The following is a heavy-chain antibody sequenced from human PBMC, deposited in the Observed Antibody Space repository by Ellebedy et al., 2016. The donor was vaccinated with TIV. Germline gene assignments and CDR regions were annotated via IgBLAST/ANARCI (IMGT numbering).Heavy chain of an antibody. CDR3: ARDLVL. V-gene: IGHV3-53*01. Sequence: GESLKISCAAFGFTVTDSYLSWVRQAPGKGLEWVSVTDPGDNTYYANSVKGRCTISRDNSENTLYLELNNLRADDTAVYYCARDLVLWGQGTLVTVSS. D-gene: IGHD3-16*01. CDR1: GFTVTDSY. CDR2: TDPGDNT. J-gene: IGHJ1*01.